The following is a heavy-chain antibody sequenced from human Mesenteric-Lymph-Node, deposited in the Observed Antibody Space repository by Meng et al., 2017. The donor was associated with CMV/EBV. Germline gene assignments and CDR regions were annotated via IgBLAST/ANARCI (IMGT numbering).Heavy chain of an antibody. V-gene: IGHV4-31*03. CDR1: GGSISSGGYY. Sequence: TASGGSISSGGYYWSWIRQHPGKGLEWIGYIYYSGSTYYNPSLKSRVTISVDTSKNQFSLKLSSVTAADTAVYYCAREGYYDRTLGYWGQGTLVTVSS. D-gene: IGHD3-22*01. CDR3: AREGYYDRTLGY. J-gene: IGHJ4*02. CDR2: IYYSGST.